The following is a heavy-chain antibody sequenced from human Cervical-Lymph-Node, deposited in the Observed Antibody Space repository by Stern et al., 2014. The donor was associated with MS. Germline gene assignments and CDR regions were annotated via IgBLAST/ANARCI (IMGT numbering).Heavy chain of an antibody. CDR1: GFTLSSYG. CDR3: ARDRWYTSGWYHYGADV. Sequence: VHLVESGGGVVQPGGSLRLSCAPSGFTLSSYGIQWVRQAPGKGLEWLAFIWHDGSKKYYADSVKGRFTISRDNSKNTVDLQMSSLRGEDTAVYFCARDRWYTSGWYHYGADVWGLGTTVIVSS. V-gene: IGHV3-33*01. J-gene: IGHJ6*02. CDR2: IWHDGSKK. D-gene: IGHD6-19*01.